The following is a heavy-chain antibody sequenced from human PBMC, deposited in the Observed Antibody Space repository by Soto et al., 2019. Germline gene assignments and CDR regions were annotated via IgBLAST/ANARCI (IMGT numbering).Heavy chain of an antibody. V-gene: IGHV3-21*01. Sequence: EVQLVESGGGLVRPGGSLRLSCAASGFTFSRYSMNWVRQAPGKGLACVSSISSTTNYIYYADSMKGRFTVSRDNAKNSVYLDMNSMSDEYTAVYYCARESEELTSNFDYWRQGTLVNVSS. CDR2: ISSTTNYI. CDR1: GFTFSRYS. CDR3: ARESEELTSNFDY. J-gene: IGHJ4*02. D-gene: IGHD1-7*01.